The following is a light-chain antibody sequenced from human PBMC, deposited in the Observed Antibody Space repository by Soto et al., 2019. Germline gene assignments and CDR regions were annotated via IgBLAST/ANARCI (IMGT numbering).Light chain of an antibody. Sequence: QSALTQPASVSGSPGQSITISCTGTSSDVGGYNYVSWYQQHPGKAPKLMIYDVNNRPSGVSDRFSGSKSGNTASLTISGLQADDDADYYCSSYTISRSLVFCGGTKLTVL. CDR3: SSYTISRSLV. J-gene: IGLJ2*01. CDR1: SSDVGGYNY. CDR2: DVN. V-gene: IGLV2-14*01.